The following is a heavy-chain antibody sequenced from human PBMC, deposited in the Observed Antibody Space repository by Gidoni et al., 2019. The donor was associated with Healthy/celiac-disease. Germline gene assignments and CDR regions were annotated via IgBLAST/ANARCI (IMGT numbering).Heavy chain of an antibody. CDR1: GFTFSSYR. D-gene: IGHD6-19*01. V-gene: IGHV3-21*01. Sequence: EVQLVESGGGLVKPGGSLRLSCAASGFTFSSYRMNWVRQAPGKGLEWVSSISSSSSYIYYADSVKGRFTISRDNAKNSLYQQMNSLRAEDTAVYYCAREDSSGWYWYFDLWGRGTLVTVSS. J-gene: IGHJ2*01. CDR3: AREDSSGWYWYFDL. CDR2: ISSSSSYI.